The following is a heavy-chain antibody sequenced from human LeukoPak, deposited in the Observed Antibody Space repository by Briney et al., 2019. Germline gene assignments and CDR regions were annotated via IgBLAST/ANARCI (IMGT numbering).Heavy chain of an antibody. J-gene: IGHJ6*02. CDR3: ARESEGAVVVPAATYGMDV. D-gene: IGHD2-2*01. Sequence: SVKVSCNASGGTFSSYAMSWVRQAPGQGLEWMGWIIPIFGTANYAQKFQGRVTITADESTSTAYMELSSLRSEDTAVYYCARESEGAVVVPAATYGMDVWGQGTTVTVSS. CDR1: GGTFSSYA. CDR2: IIPIFGTA. V-gene: IGHV1-69*01.